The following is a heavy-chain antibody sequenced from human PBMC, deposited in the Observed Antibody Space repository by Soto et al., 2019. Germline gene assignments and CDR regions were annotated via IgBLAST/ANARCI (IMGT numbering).Heavy chain of an antibody. J-gene: IGHJ4*02. CDR1: GFTFDDYA. CDR2: ISWNSGSI. V-gene: IGHV3-9*01. CDR3: AKDTHWKSSGWSSYFDY. D-gene: IGHD6-19*01. Sequence: EVQLVESGGGLVQPGRSLRLSCAAPGFTFDDYAMHWVRQAPGKGLEWVSGISWNSGSIGYADSVKGRFTISRDNAKNSLYLQMNSLRAEDTALYYCAKDTHWKSSGWSSYFDYWGQGTLVTVSS.